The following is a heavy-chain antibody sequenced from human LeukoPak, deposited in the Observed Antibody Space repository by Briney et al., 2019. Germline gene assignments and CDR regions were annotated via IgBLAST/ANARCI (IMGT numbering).Heavy chain of an antibody. Sequence: SETLSLTCTVSGGSISSYYWSWIRQPPGKGLEWIGYIYYSGSTNYNPSLKSRVTISVDTSKNQFSLKLSSVTAADTAVYYCAGSSTVVRLDYWGQGTLVTVSS. J-gene: IGHJ4*02. D-gene: IGHD4-23*01. CDR3: AGSSTVVRLDY. CDR2: IYYSGST. V-gene: IGHV4-59*01. CDR1: GGSISSYY.